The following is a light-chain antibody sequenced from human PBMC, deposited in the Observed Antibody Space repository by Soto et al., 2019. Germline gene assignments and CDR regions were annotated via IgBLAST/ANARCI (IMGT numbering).Light chain of an antibody. CDR3: QHYTSYSEA. J-gene: IGKJ1*01. V-gene: IGKV1-5*03. CDR2: KAS. Sequence: DIVMTQSPSTLSGSIGDRVTITCRASQTSSSGLAWYQQKPGKAPKLLIYKASTLNSGIPSRFSGSGSGTEFTLTISSLQPDDFAPYYCQHYTSYSEAFGQGTKVDI. CDR1: QTSSSG.